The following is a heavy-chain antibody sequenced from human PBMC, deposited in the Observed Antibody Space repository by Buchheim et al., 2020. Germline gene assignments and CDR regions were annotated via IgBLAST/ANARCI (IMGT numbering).Heavy chain of an antibody. Sequence: EVQVVESGGGLVQPGGSLRLSCVASGFTFSSYSMKWVRQAPGKGLEWVSYISSSSSTIYYADSVKGRFTISRDNAKNSLHLQMNSLRAEDTAVYYCARVGCSGGSCYVPDYWGQGTL. CDR2: ISSSSSTI. D-gene: IGHD2-15*01. CDR1: GFTFSSYS. CDR3: ARVGCSGGSCYVPDY. V-gene: IGHV3-48*01. J-gene: IGHJ4*02.